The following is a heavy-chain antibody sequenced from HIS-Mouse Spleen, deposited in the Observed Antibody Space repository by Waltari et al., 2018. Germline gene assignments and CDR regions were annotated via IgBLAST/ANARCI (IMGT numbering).Heavy chain of an antibody. J-gene: IGHJ2*01. CDR1: GGSISSSSYA. V-gene: IGHV4-39*07. Sequence: QLQLQESGPGLVKPSETLSLTCTVAGGSISSSSYAWGWIRQPPGKGLELIGSIYYSGSTYYNPSLKIRVTISVDTSKNQFSLKLSSVTAADTAVYYCAREIPYSSSWYDWYFDLWGRGTLVTVSS. D-gene: IGHD6-13*01. CDR2: IYYSGST. CDR3: AREIPYSSSWYDWYFDL.